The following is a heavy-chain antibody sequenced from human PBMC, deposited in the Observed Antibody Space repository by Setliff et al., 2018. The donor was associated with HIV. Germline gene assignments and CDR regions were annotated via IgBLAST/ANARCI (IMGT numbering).Heavy chain of an antibody. J-gene: IGHJ4*02. CDR2: IDPEDGKT. CDR3: ATLRPYDILTGSPFDY. CDR1: GYTFTDYY. Sequence: GASVKVSCKASGYTFTDYYIHWVRQAPGKGLEWMGHIDPEDGKTVYAEKFQGRVSITADTSTDAAYMELNSLRSDDTAVYYCATLRPYDILTGSPFDYWGQGTLFTVSS. D-gene: IGHD3-9*01. V-gene: IGHV1-69-2*01.